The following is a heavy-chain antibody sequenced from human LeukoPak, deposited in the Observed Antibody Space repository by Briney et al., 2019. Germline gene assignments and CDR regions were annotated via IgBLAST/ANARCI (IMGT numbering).Heavy chain of an antibody. CDR3: ARIDYGDYRIDY. Sequence: PGGSLRFSCAASGFTFSSYSMNWVRQAPGKGLEWVSSISSSSSYIYYADSVKGRFTISRDNAKNSLYLQMNSLRAEDTAVYYCARIDYGDYRIDYWGQGTLVTVSS. D-gene: IGHD4-17*01. J-gene: IGHJ4*02. CDR1: GFTFSSYS. V-gene: IGHV3-21*04. CDR2: ISSSSSYI.